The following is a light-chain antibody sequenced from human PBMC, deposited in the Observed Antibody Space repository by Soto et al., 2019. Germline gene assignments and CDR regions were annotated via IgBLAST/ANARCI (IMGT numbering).Light chain of an antibody. CDR1: SSSIGAGFD. J-gene: IGLJ1*01. CDR2: GTT. V-gene: IGLV1-40*01. CDR3: QSYDTSLGGYYV. Sequence: QSVLTQPPSVSGAPGQRLTISCTGGSSSIGAGFDVHWFQHFPGTAPKLLIYGTTNRPSGVPDRFSGSKSGASASLAITGLQAEDESDYYCQSYDTSLGGYYVFGTGTKVTVL.